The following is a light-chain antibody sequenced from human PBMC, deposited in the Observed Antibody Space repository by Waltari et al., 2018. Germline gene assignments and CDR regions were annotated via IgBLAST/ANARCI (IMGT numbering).Light chain of an antibody. CDR3: MQALQAPYT. J-gene: IGKJ2*01. CDR2: ETS. V-gene: IGKV2-28*01. CDR1: QSLLYSNGNNY. Sequence: EIVVTQSPLTLPVTPGEPASISCRASQSLLYSNGNNYLDCDLQKPGQSPQLLIYETSKRASGVPDRFSGSGSGTDFTLKISRVETEDVGIYYCMQALQAPYTFGQGTKLEIK.